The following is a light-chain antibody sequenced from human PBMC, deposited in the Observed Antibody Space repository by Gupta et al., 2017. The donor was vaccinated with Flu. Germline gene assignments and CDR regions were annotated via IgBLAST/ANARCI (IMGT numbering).Light chain of an antibody. CDR2: GAS. CDR1: QSVAGSTY. V-gene: IGKV3-20*01. Sequence: GTLSLSPGEGATLSCRASQSVAGSTYLAWYQQKPGQAPRLLIYGASSRATGIPDRFTGSGSGTDFTLTISRLEPEDFAVYYCQQDGPSPITFGQGTRLEIK. J-gene: IGKJ5*01. CDR3: QQDGPSPIT.